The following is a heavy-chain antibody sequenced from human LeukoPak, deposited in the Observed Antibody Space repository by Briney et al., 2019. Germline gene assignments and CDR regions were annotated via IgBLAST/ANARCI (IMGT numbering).Heavy chain of an antibody. D-gene: IGHD3-22*01. Sequence: PGGSLRLSCAASGFTFSSYAMSWVRQAPGKGLEWVSAISGSGGSTYYADSVKGRFTISRDNSKKTLYLQTNSLRAEDTAVYYCAKDIDSSGYYGTLNYWGQGTLVTVSS. V-gene: IGHV3-23*01. J-gene: IGHJ4*02. CDR2: ISGSGGST. CDR1: GFTFSSYA. CDR3: AKDIDSSGYYGTLNY.